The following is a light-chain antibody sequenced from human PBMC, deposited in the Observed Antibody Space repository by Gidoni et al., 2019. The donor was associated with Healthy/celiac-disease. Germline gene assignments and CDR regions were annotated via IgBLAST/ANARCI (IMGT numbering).Light chain of an antibody. V-gene: IGKV3-15*01. Sequence: EIVMTQSPATLPVSPGERATLSCRASQSVSSNLAWYQQKPGQAPRLLIYGASTRATGIPARCSGSGSGTEFTLTISSLQSEDFAVYYCQQYNNWPPGTFGQGTKVEIK. CDR2: GAS. CDR3: QQYNNWPPGT. CDR1: QSVSSN. J-gene: IGKJ1*01.